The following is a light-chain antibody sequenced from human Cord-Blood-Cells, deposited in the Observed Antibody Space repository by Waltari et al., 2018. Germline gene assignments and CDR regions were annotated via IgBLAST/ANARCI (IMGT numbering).Light chain of an antibody. CDR3: SSYTSSSTLV. Sequence: QSALTQPASVSGSPGQSITISCTGTSRDVGGDNYVSWYQQHPGKAPNLMIYDVSKRPSGVSNRFSGSKSGNTASLTISGLQAEDEADYYCSSYTSSSTLVFGGGTKLTVL. V-gene: IGLV2-14*01. CDR1: SRDVGGDNY. J-gene: IGLJ2*01. CDR2: DVS.